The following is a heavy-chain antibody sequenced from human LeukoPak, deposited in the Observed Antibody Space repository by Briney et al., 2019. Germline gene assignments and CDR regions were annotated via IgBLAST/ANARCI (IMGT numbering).Heavy chain of an antibody. CDR2: IRYDGSNK. Sequence: PGGSLRLSCAASGFTFSSYGMHWVRQAPGKGLEWVAFIRYDGSNKYYADSVKGRFTIFRDNSKNTLYLQMNSLRAEDTAVYYCAKVASSYSSSDYWGQGTLVTVSS. CDR1: GFTFSSYG. J-gene: IGHJ4*02. V-gene: IGHV3-30*02. CDR3: AKVASSYSSSDY. D-gene: IGHD6-6*01.